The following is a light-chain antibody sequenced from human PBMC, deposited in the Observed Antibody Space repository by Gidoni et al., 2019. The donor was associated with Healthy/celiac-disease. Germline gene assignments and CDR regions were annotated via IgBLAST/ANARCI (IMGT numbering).Light chain of an antibody. J-gene: IGKJ2*04. CDR1: QSISSY. CDR2: AAS. Sequence: DIQMTQSPSSLSASVGDRVTITCRASQSISSYLNWYQQKPGKAPKLLIYAASSLQSGVPSRFSGSGSGTDFTLTISSLQPEDFATYYCQQSYSTPPEGRFGQGTKLEIK. V-gene: IGKV1-39*01. CDR3: QQSYSTPPEGR.